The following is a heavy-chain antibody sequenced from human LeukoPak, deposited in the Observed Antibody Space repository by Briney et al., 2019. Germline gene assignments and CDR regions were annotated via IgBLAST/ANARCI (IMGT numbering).Heavy chain of an antibody. CDR1: GGSFSGYY. CDR3: ARGVLADYSNYAGGYYYMDV. CDR2: INHSGST. V-gene: IGHV4-34*01. Sequence: SETLSLTCAVYGGSFSGYYWSWIRQPPGKGLEWIGEINHSGSTNYNPSLKSRVTISVDTSKNQFSLKLSSVTAADTAVYYCARGVLADYSNYAGGYYYMDVWGKGTTVTVSS. J-gene: IGHJ6*03. D-gene: IGHD4-11*01.